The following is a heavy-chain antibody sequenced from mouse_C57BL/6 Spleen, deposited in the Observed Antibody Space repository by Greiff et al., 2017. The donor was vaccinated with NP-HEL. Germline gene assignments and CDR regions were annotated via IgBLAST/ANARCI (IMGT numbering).Heavy chain of an antibody. J-gene: IGHJ1*03. Sequence: ESGPGLVKPSQSLSLTCSVTGYSINSGYYWNWLRQFPGNKLGWMGYIRYDGSNNYNPSLKNRISITRDTSKNQFFLKLTSVTTEDTATYYCARESSYWYFDDWGKGTTVTVSS. CDR1: GYSINSGYY. CDR2: IRYDGSN. D-gene: IGHD1-1*01. V-gene: IGHV3-6*01. CDR3: ARESSYWYFDD.